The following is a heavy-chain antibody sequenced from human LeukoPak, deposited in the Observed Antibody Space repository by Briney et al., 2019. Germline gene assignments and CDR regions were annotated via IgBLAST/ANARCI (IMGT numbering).Heavy chain of an antibody. Sequence: PSETLSLTCAVYGGSFSGYYWSWIRQPPGKGREWIGEINHSGSTNYNPSLKSRVTISVDTSKNQFSLKLSSVTAADTAVYYCARGRAVATFDYWGQGPLVTVSS. V-gene: IGHV4-34*01. D-gene: IGHD5-12*01. CDR1: GGSFSGYY. CDR2: INHSGST. CDR3: ARGRAVATFDY. J-gene: IGHJ4*02.